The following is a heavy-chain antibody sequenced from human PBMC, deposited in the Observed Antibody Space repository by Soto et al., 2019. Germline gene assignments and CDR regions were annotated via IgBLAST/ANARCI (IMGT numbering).Heavy chain of an antibody. Sequence: ASVKVSCKASGYTFTSYGISWVRQAPGQGLEWMGWISAYNGNTNYAQKLQGRVTMTTDTSTSTAYMELRGLRSDDTAVYYCASGKKGVPEGGPDASAIWGHGTMVTVSS. CDR1: GYTFTSYG. J-gene: IGHJ3*02. V-gene: IGHV1-18*01. CDR3: ASGKKGVPEGGPDASAI. D-gene: IGHD1-1*01. CDR2: ISAYNGNT.